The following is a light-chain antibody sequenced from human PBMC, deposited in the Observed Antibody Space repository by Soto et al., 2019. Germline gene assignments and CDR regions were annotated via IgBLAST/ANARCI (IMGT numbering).Light chain of an antibody. CDR1: SSNIGAGYD. CDR2: GNS. CDR3: QSSASSQRGSPYV. V-gene: IGLV1-40*01. Sequence: QSVLTQPPSVSGAPGQRVTISCTGSSSNIGAGYDVHWYQQLPGTAPKLLIYGNSNRPSGVPDRFSGSKSGTSASLAITGLQAEDEAEYYCQSSASSQRGSPYVFGPGTKVNV. J-gene: IGLJ1*01.